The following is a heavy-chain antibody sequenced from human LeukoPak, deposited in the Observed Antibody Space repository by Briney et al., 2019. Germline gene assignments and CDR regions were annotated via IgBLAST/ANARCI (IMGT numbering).Heavy chain of an antibody. V-gene: IGHV4-34*01. Sequence: SETLSLTCRVDGESFSGYYWIWIRQPPGKGLEWIGEINHSGSTNYNPSLKSRVTLSVDTSKSQFSLKLSSVTAADTAVYYCARVGDFWSGYRGPNYYYMDVWGEGTTVTVSS. D-gene: IGHD3-3*01. CDR1: GESFSGYY. J-gene: IGHJ6*03. CDR3: ARVGDFWSGYRGPNYYYMDV. CDR2: INHSGST.